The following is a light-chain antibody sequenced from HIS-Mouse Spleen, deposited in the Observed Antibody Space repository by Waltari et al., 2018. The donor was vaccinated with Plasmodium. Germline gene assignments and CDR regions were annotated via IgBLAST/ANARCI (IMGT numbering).Light chain of an antibody. J-gene: IGLJ3*02. V-gene: IGLV1-47*01. CDR3: AAWDDSLSGRV. Sequence: QSVLTQPPSASGTPGQRVPISCSGSSSNIGSNYVYWYQQLPGTAPKLLSYRNNHRPSGVPDLCSGSKAGTSASLAISGLRSEDEADYYCAAWDDSLSGRVFGGGTKLTVL. CDR2: RNN. CDR1: SSNIGSNY.